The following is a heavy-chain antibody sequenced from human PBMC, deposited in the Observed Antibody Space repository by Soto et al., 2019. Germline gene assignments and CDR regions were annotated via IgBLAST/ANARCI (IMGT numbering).Heavy chain of an antibody. CDR3: ARVAYCGGDCYRGFDP. CDR1: GGSISSGGYS. D-gene: IGHD2-21*02. V-gene: IGHV4-30-2*01. CDR2: IYHSGST. Sequence: QLQLQESGSGLVKPSQTLSLTCAVSGGSISSGGYSWGWIRQPPGKGMEWIGYIYHSGSTYYNPSLKSRVTISVDRSKNQFSLKLSSVTAADTAVYYCARVAYCGGDCYRGFDPWGQGTLVTVSS. J-gene: IGHJ5*02.